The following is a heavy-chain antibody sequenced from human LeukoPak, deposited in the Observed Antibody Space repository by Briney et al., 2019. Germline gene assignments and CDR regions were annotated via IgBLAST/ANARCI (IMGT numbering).Heavy chain of an antibody. Sequence: GGSLRLSCAASGFTFSSYWMHWVRQAPGKGLVWVSRISSDGSSTTYADSVKGRFTISRDSAKNTLCLQMNSLRAEDTAVYYCARGGMTGVFDHWGQGTLVTVSS. CDR1: GFTFSSYW. J-gene: IGHJ4*02. V-gene: IGHV3-74*01. CDR2: ISSDGSST. D-gene: IGHD3-9*01. CDR3: ARGGMTGVFDH.